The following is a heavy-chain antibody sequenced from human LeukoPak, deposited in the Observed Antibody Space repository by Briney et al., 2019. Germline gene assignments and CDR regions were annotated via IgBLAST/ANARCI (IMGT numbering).Heavy chain of an antibody. CDR2: ISYGGNT. V-gene: IGHV4-31*11. CDR1: VDSISSGGYW. D-gene: IGHD5-12*01. Sequence: SGTLSLTCAVSVDSISSGGYWWSWIRQHLGRGREWIGYISYGGNTYYNPSLKSRVAISADTPKNQFSLKLSSTTAADTAVYYCARAPVATPSEFDYWGQGTLVTVSS. J-gene: IGHJ4*02. CDR3: ARAPVATPSEFDY.